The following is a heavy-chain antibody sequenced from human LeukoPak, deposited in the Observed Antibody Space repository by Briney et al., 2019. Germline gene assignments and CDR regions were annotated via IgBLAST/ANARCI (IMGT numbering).Heavy chain of an antibody. V-gene: IGHV4-34*01. CDR1: GGSFSGYY. J-gene: IGHJ2*01. D-gene: IGHD5-18*01. CDR2: INHSGST. Sequence: TSETLSLTCAVYGGSFSGYYWNWIRQPPGKGLEWIGEINHSGSTNYNPSHKSRVTILVDTSKNQFSLRLSSVTAADTAVYYCARGFLRGYSRGYFDLWGRGTLVTVSS. CDR3: ARGFLRGYSRGYFDL.